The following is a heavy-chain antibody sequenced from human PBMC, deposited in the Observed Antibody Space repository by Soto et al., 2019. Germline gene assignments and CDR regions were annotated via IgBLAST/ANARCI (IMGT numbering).Heavy chain of an antibody. V-gene: IGHV3-23*01. J-gene: IGHJ4*02. Sequence: PGGSLRLSCAASGFTFSSSAMSWVRQAPGKGLEWVSTFRESGGTTHYADSVNGRFTISRDTSKNMLYLQMNSLRAEDTAIYYCAKDSHWATISPTHDSWGQGTLVTVSS. D-gene: IGHD5-12*01. CDR1: GFTFSSSA. CDR3: AKDSHWATISPTHDS. CDR2: FRESGGTT.